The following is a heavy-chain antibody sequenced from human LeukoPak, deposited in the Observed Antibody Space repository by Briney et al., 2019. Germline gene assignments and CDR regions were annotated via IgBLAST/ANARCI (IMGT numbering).Heavy chain of an antibody. CDR1: GFTFISSW. CDR3: AKANSGSYLRYFDY. D-gene: IGHD1-26*01. CDR2: IKKDGSQT. Sequence: GGSLRLSCAASGFTFISSWMTWVRQAPGKGLEWVANIKKDGSQTHYLDSVQGRFTISRDNAKNSLYLQMNSLRAEDTAVYYCAKANSGSYLRYFDYWGQGTLVTVSS. V-gene: IGHV3-7*03. J-gene: IGHJ4*02.